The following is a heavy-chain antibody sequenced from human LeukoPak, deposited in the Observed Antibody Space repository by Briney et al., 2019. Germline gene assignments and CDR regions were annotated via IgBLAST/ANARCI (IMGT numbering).Heavy chain of an antibody. D-gene: IGHD4-23*01. Sequence: PGGSPRLSCAASGFTFSSYGMHWVRQAPGKGLEWVAVISYDGSNKYYADSVKGRFTISRDNSKNTLYLQMNSLRAEDTAVYYCARESRATVVTYFDYWGQGTLVTVSS. CDR1: GFTFSSYG. CDR3: ARESRATVVTYFDY. CDR2: ISYDGSNK. V-gene: IGHV3-30*03. J-gene: IGHJ4*02.